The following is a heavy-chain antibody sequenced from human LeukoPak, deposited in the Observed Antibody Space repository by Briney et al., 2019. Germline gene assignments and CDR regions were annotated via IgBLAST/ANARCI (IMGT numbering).Heavy chain of an antibody. CDR1: GYTFSTHW. V-gene: IGHV5-51*01. CDR3: VRRLTWNYDSDAFDI. CDR2: TFPADSNT. Sequence: GESLKISCRTSGYTFSTHWIGWVRQMPGKGLDWMGITFPADSNTKYSPSFEGQVTISADRSTRTAYLQWSSLKASDTAIYYCVRRLTWNYDSDAFDIWGLGTMVTVSS. J-gene: IGHJ3*02. D-gene: IGHD1-7*01.